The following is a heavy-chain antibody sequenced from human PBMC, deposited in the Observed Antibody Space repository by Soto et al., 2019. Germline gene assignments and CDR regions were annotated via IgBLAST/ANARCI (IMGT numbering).Heavy chain of an antibody. V-gene: IGHV3-30*18. CDR3: AKGPLGGIAVAFKLIDY. J-gene: IGHJ4*02. Sequence: ESGGGVVQPGRSLRLSCAASGFTFSSYGMHWVRQAPGKGLEWVAVISYDGSNKYYADSVKGRFTISRDNSKNTLYLQMNSLRAEDTAVYYCAKGPLGGIAVAFKLIDYWGQGTLVTVSS. CDR1: GFTFSSYG. CDR2: ISYDGSNK. D-gene: IGHD6-19*01.